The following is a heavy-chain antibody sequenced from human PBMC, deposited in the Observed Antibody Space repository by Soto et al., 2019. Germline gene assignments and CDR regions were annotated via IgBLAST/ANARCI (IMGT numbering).Heavy chain of an antibody. CDR3: ARDIGQWNYYYYGMDV. V-gene: IGHV1-69*13. CDR2: IIPIFGTA. D-gene: IGHD6-19*01. J-gene: IGHJ6*02. CDR1: GGTFSSYA. Sequence: ASVKVSCKASGGTFSSYAISWVRQAPGQGLEWMGGIIPIFGTANYAQKFQGRVTITADESTSTAYMELSSLRSEDTAVYYCARDIGQWNYYYYGMDVWGQGTTVTVSS.